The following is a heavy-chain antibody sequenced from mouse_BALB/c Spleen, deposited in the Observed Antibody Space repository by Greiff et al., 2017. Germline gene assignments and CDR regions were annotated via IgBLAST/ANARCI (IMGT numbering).Heavy chain of an antibody. D-gene: IGHD4-1*01. CDR2: ISYSGST. V-gene: IGHV3-8*02. J-gene: IGHJ3*01. CDR3: ARNWDGGSWFAY. CDR1: GDSITSGY. Sequence: EVQLQESGPSLVKPSQTLSLTCSVTGDSITSGYWNWIRKFPGNKLEYMGYISYSGSTYYNPSLKSRISITRDTSKNQYYLQLNSVTTEDTATYYCARNWDGGSWFAYWGQGTLVTVSA.